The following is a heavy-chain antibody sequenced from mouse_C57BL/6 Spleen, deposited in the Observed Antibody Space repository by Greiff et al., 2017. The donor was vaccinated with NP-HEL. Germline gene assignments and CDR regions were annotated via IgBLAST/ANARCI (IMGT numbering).Heavy chain of an antibody. D-gene: IGHD2-1*01. CDR1: GFTFSSYA. J-gene: IGHJ3*01. CDR2: ISDGGSYT. Sequence: EVKLMESGGGLVKPGGSLKLSCAASGFTFSSYAMSWVRQTPEKRLEWVATISDGGSYTSYPDNVKGRFTISRDNAKNNLYLQMSHLKSEDTAMYYCARDYYGNYSWFAYWGQGTLVTVSA. CDR3: ARDYYGNYSWFAY. V-gene: IGHV5-4*01.